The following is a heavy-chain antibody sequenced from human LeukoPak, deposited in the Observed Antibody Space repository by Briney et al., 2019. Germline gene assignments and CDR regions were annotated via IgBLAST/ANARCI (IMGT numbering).Heavy chain of an antibody. J-gene: IGHJ4*02. CDR3: ARDRPVGYCKETTSCWGVDY. CDR2: ITSSGSAV. D-gene: IGHD2-15*01. V-gene: IGHV3-11*04. CDR1: GFKFSDHY. Sequence: PGGSLRLSCAASGFKFSDHYMSWIRQAPGKGLEWISHITSSGSAVYYADSVRGRFTISRDNAKNALYLQMNSLRAEDTAVYYCARDRPVGYCKETTSCWGVDYWGQGTLVTVSS.